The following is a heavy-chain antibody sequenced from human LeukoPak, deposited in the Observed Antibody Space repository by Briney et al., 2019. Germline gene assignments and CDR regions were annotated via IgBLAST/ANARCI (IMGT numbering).Heavy chain of an antibody. CDR3: ARDWGHGGSGWYLGAFDI. Sequence: SETLSLTCAVYGGSFSGYYWSWICQPPGKGLEWIGEINHSGSTNYNPSLKSRVTISVDTSKNQFSLKLSSVTAADTAVYYCARDWGHGGSGWYLGAFDIWGQGTMVTVSS. V-gene: IGHV4-34*01. CDR2: INHSGST. CDR1: GGSFSGYY. D-gene: IGHD6-19*01. J-gene: IGHJ3*02.